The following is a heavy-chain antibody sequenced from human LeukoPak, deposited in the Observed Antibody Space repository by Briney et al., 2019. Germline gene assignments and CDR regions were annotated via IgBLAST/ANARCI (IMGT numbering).Heavy chain of an antibody. D-gene: IGHD2-2*01. V-gene: IGHV1-24*01. Sequence: ASVKVSCKVSGYTLTELSMHWVRQAPGKGLEWMGGFDPEDGETIYAQKFQGRVTMTEDTSTDTAYMELSSLRSEDTAVYYCVRGVGYCSSTSCRDYYYYYMDVWGKGTTVTVSS. CDR3: VRGVGYCSSTSCRDYYYYYMDV. CDR2: FDPEDGET. J-gene: IGHJ6*03. CDR1: GYTLTELS.